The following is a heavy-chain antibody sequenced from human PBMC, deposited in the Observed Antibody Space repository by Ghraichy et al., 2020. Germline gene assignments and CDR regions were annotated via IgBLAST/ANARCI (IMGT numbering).Heavy chain of an antibody. CDR2: IYYSGST. D-gene: IGHD4-23*01. J-gene: IGHJ4*02. V-gene: IGHV4-31*03. CDR3: ARGSGYGGNSFDY. CDR1: GGSICSGGYY. Sequence: SETLSLTCTVSGGSICSGGYYWSWIRQHPGKGLEWIGYIYYSGSTYYNPSLKSRVTISVDTSKNQFSLKLSSVTAADTAVYYCARGSGYGGNSFDYWGQGTLVTVSS.